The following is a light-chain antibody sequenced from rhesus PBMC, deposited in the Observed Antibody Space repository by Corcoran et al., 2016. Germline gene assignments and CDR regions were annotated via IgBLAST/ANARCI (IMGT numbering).Light chain of an antibody. Sequence: DIQMTQSPSSLSASVGDKVTITCRASQDISSWFAWYQQQAGKAPNLLIYKASSLQRGVPSRFTGSGCGTDYTLTISGLQPEDFAIYYCQQGYNTPRTFGQGTKVEVK. CDR3: QQGYNTPRT. CDR2: KAS. CDR1: QDISSW. V-gene: IGKV1-18*01. J-gene: IGKJ1*01.